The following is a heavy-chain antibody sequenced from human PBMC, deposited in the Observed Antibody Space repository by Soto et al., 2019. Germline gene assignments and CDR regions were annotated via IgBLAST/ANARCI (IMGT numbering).Heavy chain of an antibody. CDR1: GDYISSYS. D-gene: IGHD3-10*01. J-gene: IGHJ4*02. CDR2: IYYSGST. CDR3: ARPPPYYHGSRSLSIDS. V-gene: IGHV4-59*08. Sequence: SETLSLTCAVSGDYISSYSWGWILQPPGKGLDLIGYIYYSGSTNYNPSLKSRVTISLDTSKNQFSLKLTSVTAADTAVYYCARPPPYYHGSRSLSIDSWGQGTLVTVSS.